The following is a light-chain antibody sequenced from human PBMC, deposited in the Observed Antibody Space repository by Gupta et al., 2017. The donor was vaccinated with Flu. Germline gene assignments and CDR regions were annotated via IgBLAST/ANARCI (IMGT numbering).Light chain of an antibody. Sequence: TLSVSPGERSALSGCASKSVNSNYLAWYQQRPGQAPRLLIYGASSRATGIPDRFSGSGSVTDFTLTISRLEPEDFAVYYCQQYCSSPPTFGGGTKVDIK. V-gene: IGKV3-20*01. CDR2: GAS. CDR1: KSVNSNY. J-gene: IGKJ4*01. CDR3: QQYCSSPPT.